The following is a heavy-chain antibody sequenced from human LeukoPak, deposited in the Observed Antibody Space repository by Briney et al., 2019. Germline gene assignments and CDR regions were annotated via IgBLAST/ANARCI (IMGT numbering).Heavy chain of an antibody. Sequence: ASVKVSCKASGYTFTSYGISWVRQAPGQGLEWMGWISAYNGNTNYAQKFQGRVTMTRNTSISTAYMELSSLRSEDTAVYYCATEGGSSSDYYYMDVWGKGTTVTISS. CDR2: ISAYNGNT. CDR3: ATEGGSSSDYYYMDV. J-gene: IGHJ6*03. V-gene: IGHV1-18*01. CDR1: GYTFTSYG. D-gene: IGHD1-26*01.